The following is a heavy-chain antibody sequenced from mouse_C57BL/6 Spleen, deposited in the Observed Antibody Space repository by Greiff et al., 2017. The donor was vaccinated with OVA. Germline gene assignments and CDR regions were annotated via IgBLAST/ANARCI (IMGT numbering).Heavy chain of an antibody. CDR3: ARRGPYYSNWYFDV. J-gene: IGHJ1*03. V-gene: IGHV1-26*01. CDR2: INPNNGGT. CDR1: GYTFTDYY. D-gene: IGHD2-5*01. Sequence: VQLQQSGPELVKPGASVKISCKASGYTFTDYYMNWVKQSHGKSLEWIGDINPNNGGTSYNQKFKGKATLTVDKSSSTAYMELRSLTSEDSAVYYCARRGPYYSNWYFDVWGTGTTVTVSS.